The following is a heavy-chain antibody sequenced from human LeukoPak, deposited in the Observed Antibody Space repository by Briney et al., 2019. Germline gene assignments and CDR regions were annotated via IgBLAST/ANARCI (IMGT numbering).Heavy chain of an antibody. J-gene: IGHJ4*02. V-gene: IGHV3-30*02. Sequence: GGSLRLSCVGSRFSFNMYGLMWVRQVPGKGLEWVAFIRSDGYHTYYADSVKGRFTISRDNSKNTLYLQMNSLRAEDTAVYYCAKDLSKGLLYRRGMYYFDYWGQGTLVTVSS. CDR1: RFSFNMYG. D-gene: IGHD3-3*01. CDR2: IRSDGYHT. CDR3: AKDLSKGLLYRRGMYYFDY.